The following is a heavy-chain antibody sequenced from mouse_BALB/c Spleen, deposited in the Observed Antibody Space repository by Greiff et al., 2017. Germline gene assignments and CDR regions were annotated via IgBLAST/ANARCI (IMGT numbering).Heavy chain of an antibody. J-gene: IGHJ4*01. CDR3: ARLYYGNYFDAMDY. D-gene: IGHD2-1*01. CDR2: INPYNDGT. CDR1: GYTFTSYV. Sequence: EVQGVESGPELVKPGASVKMSCKASGYTFTSYVMHWVKQKPGQGLEWIGYINPYNDGTKYNEKFKGKATLTSDKSSSTAYMELSSLTSEDSAVYYCARLYYGNYFDAMDYWGQGTSVTVSS. V-gene: IGHV1-14*01.